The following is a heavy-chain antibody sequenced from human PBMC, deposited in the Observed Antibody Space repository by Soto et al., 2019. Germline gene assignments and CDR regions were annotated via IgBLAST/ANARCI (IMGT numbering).Heavy chain of an antibody. V-gene: IGHV3-30*18. J-gene: IGHJ4*02. CDR1: TFTFSDFG. Sequence: PGGSLRLSCAGPTFTFSDFGFHWVHQAPGKGLEWVAMISYDGSDQYYGDSVQGRFTIYRDDSKNTVYLQMNSLRAEDTAMYYCAKSTYCNGGSCFPHYWGPGT. CDR3: AKSTYCNGGSCFPHY. CDR2: ISYDGSDQ. D-gene: IGHD2-15*01.